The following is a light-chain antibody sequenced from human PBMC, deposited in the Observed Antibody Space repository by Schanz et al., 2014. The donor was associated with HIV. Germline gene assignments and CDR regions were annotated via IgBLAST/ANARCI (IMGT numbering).Light chain of an antibody. J-gene: IGKJ4*01. V-gene: IGKV3D-20*02. CDR3: QQRSNWPLT. CDR2: DAS. Sequence: EIVLTQSPGTLSLSPGERATLSCRASQSVSSSYLAWYQQKPGQAPRLLMYDASSRAAGIPDRFSGGGSGTDFTLTISSLEPEDFAVYYCQQRSNWPLTFGGGTKVEIK. CDR1: QSVSSSY.